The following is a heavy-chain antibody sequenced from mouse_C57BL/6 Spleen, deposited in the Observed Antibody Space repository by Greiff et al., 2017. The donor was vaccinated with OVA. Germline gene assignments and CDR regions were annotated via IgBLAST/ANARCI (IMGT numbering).Heavy chain of an antibody. CDR1: GYSITSGYY. Sequence: EVKLVESGPGLVKPSQSLSLTCSVTGYSITSGYYWNWIRQFPGNKLEWMGYISYDGSNNYNPSLKNRISITRDTSKNQFFLKLNSVTTEDTATYYCARDQGIYDGYYRFAYWGQGTLVTVSA. J-gene: IGHJ3*01. V-gene: IGHV3-6*01. D-gene: IGHD2-3*01. CDR2: ISYDGSN. CDR3: ARDQGIYDGYYRFAY.